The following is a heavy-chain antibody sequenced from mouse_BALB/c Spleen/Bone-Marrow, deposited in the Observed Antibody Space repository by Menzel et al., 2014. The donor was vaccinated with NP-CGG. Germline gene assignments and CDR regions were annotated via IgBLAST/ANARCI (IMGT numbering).Heavy chain of an antibody. D-gene: IGHD1-2*01. CDR2: IDPSDSET. CDR1: GYSFTSYW. V-gene: IGHV1S126*01. J-gene: IGHJ3*01. CDR3: AGDSLLPFAY. Sequence: QVQLQQSGPQLVRPGASVKISCKASGYSFTSYWMHWVKQRPGQGLEWIGMIDPSDSETRLNQKFKDKATLTVDKSSSTAYMQLSSPTSEDSAVYYCAGDSLLPFAYWGQGTLVTVSA.